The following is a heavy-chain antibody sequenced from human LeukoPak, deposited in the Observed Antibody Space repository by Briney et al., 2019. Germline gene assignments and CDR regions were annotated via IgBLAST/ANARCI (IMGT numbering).Heavy chain of an antibody. CDR2: ISGSGGST. CDR3: AKDLSIAVAGGFDY. D-gene: IGHD6-19*01. J-gene: IGHJ4*02. CDR1: GFTFSSYA. V-gene: IGHV3-23*01. Sequence: GGSLRLSCAASGFTFSSYAMSWVRQAPGKGLEWVSAISGSGGSTYYADPVKGRFTISRDNSKNTLYLQMNSLRAEDTAVYYCAKDLSIAVAGGFDYWGQGTLVTVSS.